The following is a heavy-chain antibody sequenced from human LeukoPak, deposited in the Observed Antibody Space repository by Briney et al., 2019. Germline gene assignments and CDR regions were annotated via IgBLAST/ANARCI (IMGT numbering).Heavy chain of an antibody. CDR1: GYTFTSYD. CDR2: MNPNSGNT. Sequence: ASVKVSCKASGYTFTSYDINWVRQATGQGLEWMGWMNPNSGNTGYAQKFQGRVTMTRNTSISTAYMELNNLRSEDTAVYFCARDQPRAKDLDQWGQGTLVTVSS. CDR3: ARDQPRAKDLDQ. J-gene: IGHJ4*02. V-gene: IGHV1-8*01.